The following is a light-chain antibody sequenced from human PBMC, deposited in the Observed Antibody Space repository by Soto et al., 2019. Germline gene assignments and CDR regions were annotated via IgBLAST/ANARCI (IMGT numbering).Light chain of an antibody. CDR3: QQYTSYPPT. J-gene: IGKJ3*01. V-gene: IGKV1D-16*01. CDR2: ATS. CDR1: HGISGW. Sequence: DIQMTQSPSSLSASVGDRVPITCRASHGISGWLAWYQQKPGQAPKSLIYATSTLQSGVPSRFSGGRSGTDFTLTITSLQPEDFATYYCQQYTSYPPTFGPGTVVDV.